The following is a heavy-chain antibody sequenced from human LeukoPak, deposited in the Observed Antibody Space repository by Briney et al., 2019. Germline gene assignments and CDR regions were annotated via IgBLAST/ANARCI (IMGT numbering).Heavy chain of an antibody. CDR1: GFTFSSYA. D-gene: IGHD3-22*01. J-gene: IGHJ4*02. CDR3: ARFTDSSGSYWANPKRFFDY. V-gene: IGHV3-23*01. Sequence: GGSLRLSCAASGFTFSSYAMSWARQAPGKGLEWVSAISGSGGSTYYADSVKGRFTISRDNSKNTLYLQMNSLRAEDTAVYYCARFTDSSGSYWANPKRFFDYWGQGTLVTVSS. CDR2: ISGSGGST.